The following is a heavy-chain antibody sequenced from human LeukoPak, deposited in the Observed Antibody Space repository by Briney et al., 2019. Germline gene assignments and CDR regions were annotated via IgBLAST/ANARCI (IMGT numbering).Heavy chain of an antibody. D-gene: IGHD2-2*01. V-gene: IGHV4-34*01. J-gene: IGHJ6*04. Sequence: SETLSLTCAVYGGSFSGYYWSWIRQPPGKGLEWIGEINHSGSTNYNPSLKSRVTISVDTSKNLFSLKLSSVTAADTAVYYCAKGCSSTSCKLPSYYYYYGMDVWGKGTTVTVSS. CDR2: INHSGST. CDR3: AKGCSSTSCKLPSYYYYYGMDV. CDR1: GGSFSGYY.